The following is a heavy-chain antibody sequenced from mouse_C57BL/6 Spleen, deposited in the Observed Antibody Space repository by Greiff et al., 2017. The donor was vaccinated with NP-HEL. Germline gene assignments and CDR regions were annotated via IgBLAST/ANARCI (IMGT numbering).Heavy chain of an antibody. CDR3: AREHYEAMDY. Sequence: VKLMESGAELARPGASVKLSCKASGYTFTSYGISWVKQRTGQGLEWIGEIYPRSGNTYYNEKFKGKATLTADKSSSTAYMELRSLTSEDSAVYFCAREHYEAMDYWGQGTSVTVSS. J-gene: IGHJ4*01. CDR2: IYPRSGNT. CDR1: GYTFTSYG. D-gene: IGHD2-4*01. V-gene: IGHV1-81*01.